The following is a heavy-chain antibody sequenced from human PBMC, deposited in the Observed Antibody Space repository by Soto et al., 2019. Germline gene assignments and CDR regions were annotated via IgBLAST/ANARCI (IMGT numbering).Heavy chain of an antibody. D-gene: IGHD4-17*01. CDR1: GGKCINYW. Sequence: GVSLRLSWAASGGKCINYWVQWVRQDPGEGLVWVSRINSDGSSTSHADSVKGRFTISRDNAKNTLYLQMNSLRAEDTAVYYCARDRYGDPLWGQDDFDYWGQGTLVNLSS. CDR2: INSDGSST. V-gene: IGHV3-74*01. CDR3: ARDRYGDPLWGQDDFDY. J-gene: IGHJ4*02.